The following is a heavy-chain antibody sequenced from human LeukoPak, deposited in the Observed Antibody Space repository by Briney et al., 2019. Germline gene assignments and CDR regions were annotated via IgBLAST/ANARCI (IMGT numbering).Heavy chain of an antibody. J-gene: IGHJ5*02. V-gene: IGHV1-18*04. CDR2: ISAYNGNT. D-gene: IGHD5-12*01. Sequence: ASVKVSCKASGGTFSSHAIAWVRQAPGQGPEWMGWISAYNGNTNYAQKLQGRVTMTTDTSTSTAYMELRSLRSDDTAVYYCAREGYSGCADWFDPWGQGTLVTVSS. CDR1: GGTFSSHA. CDR3: AREGYSGCADWFDP.